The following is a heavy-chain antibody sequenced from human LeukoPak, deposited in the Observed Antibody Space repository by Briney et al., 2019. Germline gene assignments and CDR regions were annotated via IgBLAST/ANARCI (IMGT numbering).Heavy chain of an antibody. V-gene: IGHV3-30*02. CDR2: IRYDGSNK. CDR3: AKDSVSITMVRGVIRSYYYMDV. Sequence: PGGSLRLSCAASGFTFSSYGMHWVRQAPGKGLEWVAFIRYDGSNKYYADSVKGRFTISRDNSKNTLYLQMNSLRAEDTAVYYCAKDSVSITMVRGVIRSYYYMDVWGKGTTVTISS. CDR1: GFTFSSYG. J-gene: IGHJ6*03. D-gene: IGHD3-10*01.